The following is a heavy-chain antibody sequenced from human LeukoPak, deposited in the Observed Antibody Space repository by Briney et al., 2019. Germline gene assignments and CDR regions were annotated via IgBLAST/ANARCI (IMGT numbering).Heavy chain of an antibody. V-gene: IGHV3-13*01. CDR1: GFIFGDYD. Sequence: GGSWRLSCSAPGFIFGDYDMYWFRQVAGEGLEWVSGVGATGDTSYPDSVKGRFTISRDNAKNSLYLQMNSLRVGDTAIYYCARLNSGWGIPDYWGQGILVAVTS. D-gene: IGHD6-25*01. CDR2: VGATGDT. J-gene: IGHJ4*02. CDR3: ARLNSGWGIPDY.